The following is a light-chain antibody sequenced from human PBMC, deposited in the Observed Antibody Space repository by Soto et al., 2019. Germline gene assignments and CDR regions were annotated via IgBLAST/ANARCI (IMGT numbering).Light chain of an antibody. Sequence: EIVITQSPATLSVSPGERAILSCRASQGISINLAWYQQKPGQAPRLLIYAASNRAAGVPARFSGSWSGTGFTLTISSLQSEDFAVYYCQQYNNWITFGQGTRLEI. CDR1: QGISIN. CDR3: QQYNNWIT. J-gene: IGKJ5*01. V-gene: IGKV3-15*01. CDR2: AAS.